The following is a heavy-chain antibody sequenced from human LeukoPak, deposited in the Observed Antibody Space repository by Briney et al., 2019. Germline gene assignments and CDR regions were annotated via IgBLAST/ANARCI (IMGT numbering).Heavy chain of an antibody. J-gene: IGHJ6*03. CDR3: ARGRIFGVYYYYYMDV. D-gene: IGHD3-3*01. Sequence: SETLSLTCTVSGGSISSSSYYWGWIRQPPGKGLEWIGSIYYSGSTYYNPSLKSRVTISVGTSKNQFSLKLSSVTAADTAVYYCARGRIFGVYYYYYMDVWGKGTTVTVSS. V-gene: IGHV4-39*07. CDR2: IYYSGST. CDR1: GGSISSSSYY.